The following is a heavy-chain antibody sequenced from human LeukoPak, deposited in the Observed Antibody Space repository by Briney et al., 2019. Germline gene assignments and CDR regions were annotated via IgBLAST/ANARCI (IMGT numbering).Heavy chain of an antibody. D-gene: IGHD3-9*01. J-gene: IGHJ6*03. V-gene: IGHV4-59*01. CDR2: LYDSGST. CDR3: ARGPRYYDILTGYLNGDYYYYMDV. CDR1: GGSISSYY. Sequence: SETLSLTCTVSGGSISSYYWSWIRQPPGKGLEWIGYLYDSGSTNYNPSLKSRVTISVDTSKNQFSLKLSSVTAADTAVYYCARGPRYYDILTGYLNGDYYYYMDVWGKGTTVTVSS.